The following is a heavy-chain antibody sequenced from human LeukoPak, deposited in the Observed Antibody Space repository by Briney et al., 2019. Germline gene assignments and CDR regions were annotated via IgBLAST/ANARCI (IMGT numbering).Heavy chain of an antibody. Sequence: NPSETLSLTCTVSGDSINGYYWNWIRQPPGKGLEWIGNIYYSGRTNYNPSLKSRVTMSLDTSKNHFSLDLRSVTAADTAVYYCARDPGDTTVSVWGQGTLVTVSS. CDR3: ARDPGDTTVSV. CDR1: GDSINGYY. D-gene: IGHD3-10*01. CDR2: IYYSGRT. J-gene: IGHJ4*02. V-gene: IGHV4-59*01.